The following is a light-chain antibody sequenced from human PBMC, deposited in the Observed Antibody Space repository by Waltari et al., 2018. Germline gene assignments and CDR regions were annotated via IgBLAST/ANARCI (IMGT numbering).Light chain of an antibody. CDR2: DVS. CDR3: CSYAGSSTLV. CDR1: SSDVGASNY. Sequence: QSALTQPRSVSGSPGKSVTISCPGTSSDVGASNYVSWYQQHPARAPKLMIYDVSERPSGVSARFSGSKSGNTATLTISGLQADDGADYYCCSYAGSSTLVFGGGTTLTVV. V-gene: IGLV2-11*01. J-gene: IGLJ3*02.